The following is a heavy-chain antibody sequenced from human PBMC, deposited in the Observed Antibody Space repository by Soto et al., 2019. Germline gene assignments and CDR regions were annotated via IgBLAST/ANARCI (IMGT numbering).Heavy chain of an antibody. Sequence: GESLKISCKGSGYSFTSYWIGWVRQMPGKGLEWMGIIYPGDSATKYSPSFQGQITVSADKSISTAYLQWSSVKASDTAMYYCAILAWELEDRYYYYGMDVWGQGTTVTVSS. V-gene: IGHV5-51*01. D-gene: IGHD1-26*01. CDR1: GYSFTSYW. J-gene: IGHJ6*02. CDR2: IYPGDSAT. CDR3: AILAWELEDRYYYYGMDV.